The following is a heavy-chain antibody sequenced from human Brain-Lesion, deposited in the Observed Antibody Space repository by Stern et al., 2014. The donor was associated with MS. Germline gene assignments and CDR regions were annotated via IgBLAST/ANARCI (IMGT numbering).Heavy chain of an antibody. CDR2: INPKSDDT. CDR3: ARLGHNWNTVFGMDI. V-gene: IGHV1-2*02. D-gene: IGHD1-1*01. CDR1: GYTFIDYY. Sequence: QVQLGQSGAEVKKPGASVKVSCKASGYTFIDYYMHWVRQAPGQGLEWMGWINPKSDDTNAAQKFQGRVTLTRDTSLSTAYMELSGLSVDDTAVYYCARLGHNWNTVFGMDIWGQGTTVTVSS. J-gene: IGHJ6*02.